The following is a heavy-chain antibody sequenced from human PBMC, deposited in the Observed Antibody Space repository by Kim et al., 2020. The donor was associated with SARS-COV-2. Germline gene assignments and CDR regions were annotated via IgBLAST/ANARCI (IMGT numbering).Heavy chain of an antibody. V-gene: IGHV3-9*01. CDR2: ISWNSGSV. J-gene: IGHJ3*02. CDR3: AKDGYNYNDAFDI. Sequence: GGSLRHSCAASGFSLGGYAMHWVRQGPGKGLEWVSGISWNSGSVGYADSVKGRFTISRDNAKNSLYLQMNSLRAEDTALYYCAKDGYNYNDAFDIWGQGT. D-gene: IGHD5-12*01. CDR1: GFSLGGYA.